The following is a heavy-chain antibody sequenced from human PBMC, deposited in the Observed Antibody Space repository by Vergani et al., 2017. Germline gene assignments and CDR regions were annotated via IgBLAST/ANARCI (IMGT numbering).Heavy chain of an antibody. CDR1: GYTFTGYY. Sequence: QVQLVQSGAEVKKPGASVKVSCKASGYTFTGYYMHWVRQAPGQGLEWMGRINPNSGGTNYAQKFQGRVTMTRDTSISTVYMELSRLRSDDTAVYYCAREGWAAARPRWDWFDPWGQGTLVTVSS. CDR2: INPNSGGT. V-gene: IGHV1-2*06. J-gene: IGHJ5*02. CDR3: AREGWAAARPRWDWFDP. D-gene: IGHD6-6*01.